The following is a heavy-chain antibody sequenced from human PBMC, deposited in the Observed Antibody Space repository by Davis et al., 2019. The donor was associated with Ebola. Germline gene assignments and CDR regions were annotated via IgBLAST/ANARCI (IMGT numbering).Heavy chain of an antibody. D-gene: IGHD5-12*01. CDR2: IYYSGST. CDR3: ARAGSRGYSGYDLSHYDY. V-gene: IGHV4-59*08. J-gene: IGHJ4*02. CDR1: GGSISSHY. Sequence: PSETLSLTCTVSGGSISSHYWSWIRQPPGKGLEWIGYIYYSGSTYYNPSLKSRVTISVDTSKNQFSLKLSSVTAADTAVYYCARAGSRGYSGYDLSHYDYWGQGTLVTVSS.